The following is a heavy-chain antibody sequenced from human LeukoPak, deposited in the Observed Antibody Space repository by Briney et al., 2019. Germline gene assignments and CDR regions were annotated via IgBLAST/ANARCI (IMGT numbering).Heavy chain of an antibody. D-gene: IGHD3-10*01. J-gene: IGHJ2*01. CDR1: GGTFSSYA. Sequence: GASVKVSCKASGGTFSSYAISWVRQAPGQGLEWMGGIIPIFGTANYAQKFQGRVTITTDESTSTAYMELSSLRSEDTAVYSCARFDLTPYYYGSGSHHWYFDLWGRGTLVTVSS. CDR3: ARFDLTPYYYGSGSHHWYFDL. CDR2: IIPIFGTA. V-gene: IGHV1-69*05.